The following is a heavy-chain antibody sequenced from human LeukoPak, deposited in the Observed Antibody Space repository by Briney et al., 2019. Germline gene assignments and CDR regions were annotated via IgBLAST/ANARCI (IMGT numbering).Heavy chain of an antibody. CDR3: ARVEASGVGTAMVTSHSFDY. V-gene: IGHV3-21*01. D-gene: IGHD5-18*01. Sequence: GGSLRLSCAASGFTFGSYSMNWVRQAPGKGLEWVSSISSSSSYIYYADSVKGRFTIFRDNAKNSLYLQMNSLRAEDTAVYYCARVEASGVGTAMVTSHSFDYWGQGTLVTVSS. CDR1: GFTFGSYS. J-gene: IGHJ4*02. CDR2: ISSSSSYI.